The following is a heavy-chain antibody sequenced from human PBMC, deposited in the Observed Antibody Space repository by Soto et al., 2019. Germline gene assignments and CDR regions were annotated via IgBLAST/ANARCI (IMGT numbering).Heavy chain of an antibody. D-gene: IGHD3-9*01. CDR2: IYYSGST. CDR1: DGSISSSSYY. V-gene: IGHV4-39*01. J-gene: IGHJ6*02. Sequence: SETLSLTSTVSDGSISSSSYYWGWIRQPPGKGLEWIGSIYYSGSTYYNPSLKSRVTISVDTSKNQFSLKLSSVTAADTAVYYCARLIVNYDILTGWGYYYYGMDVWGQGTTVTVSS. CDR3: ARLIVNYDILTGWGYYYYGMDV.